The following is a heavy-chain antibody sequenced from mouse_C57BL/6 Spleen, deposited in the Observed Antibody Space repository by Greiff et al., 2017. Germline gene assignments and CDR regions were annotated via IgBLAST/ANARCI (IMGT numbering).Heavy chain of an antibody. CDR1: GFNIKDYY. D-gene: IGHD2-4*01. V-gene: IGHV14-1*01. J-gene: IGHJ2*01. CDR3: TSIYYDSYYFDY. CDR2: IDPEDGDT. Sequence: VQLKQSGAELVRPGASVKLSCTASGFNIKDYYMHWVKQRPEQGLEWIGRIDPEDGDTEYAPKFQGKATMTADTSSNTAYLQLSSLTSEDTAVYYFTSIYYDSYYFDYWGQGTTLTVSS.